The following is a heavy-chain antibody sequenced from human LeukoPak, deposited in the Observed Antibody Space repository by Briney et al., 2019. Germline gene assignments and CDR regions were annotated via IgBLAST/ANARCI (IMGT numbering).Heavy chain of an antibody. CDR1: GYTFTGYY. CDR2: ISAYNGNT. CDR3: ARDRGYSYGS. Sequence: HVASVKVSCKASGYTFTGYYMHWVRQAPGQGLEWMGWISAYNGNTNYAQKLQGRVTMTTDTSTSTAYMELRSLRSDDTAVYYCARDRGYSYGSWGQGTLVTVSS. J-gene: IGHJ5*02. D-gene: IGHD5-18*01. V-gene: IGHV1-18*04.